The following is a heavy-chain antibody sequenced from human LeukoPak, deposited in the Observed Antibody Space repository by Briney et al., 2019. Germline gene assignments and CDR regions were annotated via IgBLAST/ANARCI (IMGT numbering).Heavy chain of an antibody. D-gene: IGHD5-18*01. CDR1: GGTFSSYA. Sequence: GASVKVSCKASGGTFSSYAISWVRQAPGQGLEWMGGIIPIFGTANYAQKFQGRVTITADKSTCTAYMELSSLRSEDTAVYYCFSWYTAMVNVWGQGTLVTVSS. CDR3: FSWYTAMVNV. V-gene: IGHV1-69*06. J-gene: IGHJ4*02. CDR2: IIPIFGTA.